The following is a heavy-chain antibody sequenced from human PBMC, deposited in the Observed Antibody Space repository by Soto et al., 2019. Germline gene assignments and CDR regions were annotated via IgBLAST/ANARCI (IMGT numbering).Heavy chain of an antibody. Sequence: QVQLVQSGADVKKPGASVKVSCKASGYTSTDYGISWVRQAPGQGLEWMGWISAKNGNTNLGQKFRGRVTLTTDTSTSTVYMELRSLTPDDTAVYYCARDPPETPSDYWGQGTLVTVSS. CDR3: ARDPPETPSDY. CDR2: ISAKNGNT. CDR1: GYTSTDYG. J-gene: IGHJ4*02. V-gene: IGHV1-18*01.